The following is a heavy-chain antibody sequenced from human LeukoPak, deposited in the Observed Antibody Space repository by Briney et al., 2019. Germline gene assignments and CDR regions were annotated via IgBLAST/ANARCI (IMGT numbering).Heavy chain of an antibody. CDR3: ARGRSSGHYPTIFDV. CDR2: ISSISAYL. Sequence: KPGGSLRLSCAATGFTFRDSSMNWVRQAPGKGLEWVSYISSISAYLHYSDAVKGRFTISRDNAKNSVYLQMNSLRAEDSALYYCARGRSSGHYPTIFDVWGQGTTVIVSS. CDR1: GFTFRDSS. V-gene: IGHV3-21*06. D-gene: IGHD4-17*01. J-gene: IGHJ3*01.